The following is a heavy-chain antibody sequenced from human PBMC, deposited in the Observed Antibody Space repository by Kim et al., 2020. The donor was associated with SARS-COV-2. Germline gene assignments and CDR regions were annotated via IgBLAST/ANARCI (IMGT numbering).Heavy chain of an antibody. CDR1: GFTFSSYA. Sequence: PGGSLRLSCAASGFTFSSYAMTWVRQAPGKGLEWVSDISGSGAGTYYADSVKGRFTISRDNSKNTVSLQMNSLRVEDTAAYYCAKGEGYRHGYSFDYWGKGTLVTVSS. J-gene: IGHJ4*02. CDR2: ISGSGAGT. CDR3: AKGEGYRHGYSFDY. V-gene: IGHV3-23*01. D-gene: IGHD5-18*01.